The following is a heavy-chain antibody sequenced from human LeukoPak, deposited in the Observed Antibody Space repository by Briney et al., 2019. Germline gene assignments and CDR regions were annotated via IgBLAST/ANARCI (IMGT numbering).Heavy chain of an antibody. D-gene: IGHD2-2*01. V-gene: IGHV4-30-4*07. CDR3: ARDRRVCSSTSCPRSAFDI. Sequence: SETLSLTCAVSGGSISSGAYSWSWIRQPPGKGLEWIGYIYHSGSTYYNPSLKSRVTISVDTSKNQFSLKLSSVTAADTAVYYCARDRRVCSSTSCPRSAFDIWGQGTMVTVSS. CDR1: GGSISSGAYS. J-gene: IGHJ3*02. CDR2: IYHSGST.